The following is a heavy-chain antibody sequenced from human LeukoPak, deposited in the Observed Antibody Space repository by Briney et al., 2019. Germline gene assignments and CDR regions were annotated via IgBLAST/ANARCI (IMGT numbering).Heavy chain of an antibody. V-gene: IGHV1-8*03. J-gene: IGHJ4*02. D-gene: IGHD3-22*01. CDR1: GYTFTTYD. Sequence: ASVKVSCKASGYTFTTYDINWVRQPAGQGLELMGWMNPNSGNTGYAQKFQGRLTITRNASISTAYMELSSLRSDDTAVYYCARTKPDNSEIYNWGQGTLVTVSS. CDR3: ARTKPDNSEIYN. CDR2: MNPNSGNT.